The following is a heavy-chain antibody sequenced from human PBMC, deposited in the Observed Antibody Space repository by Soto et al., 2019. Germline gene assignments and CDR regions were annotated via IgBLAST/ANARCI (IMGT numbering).Heavy chain of an antibody. CDR3: ARTPRLLDS. CDR1: VFTFSASW. CDR2: INTDGSEK. Sequence: WGSLRLSCAASVFTFSASWMNWVRQAPGKGLEWVAYINTDGSEKNYVDSVKGRFTISRDNAKKSLYLQMNSLRVEDTAVYYCARTPRLLDSWGQGTLVTVSS. V-gene: IGHV3-7*01. J-gene: IGHJ4*02. D-gene: IGHD6-6*01.